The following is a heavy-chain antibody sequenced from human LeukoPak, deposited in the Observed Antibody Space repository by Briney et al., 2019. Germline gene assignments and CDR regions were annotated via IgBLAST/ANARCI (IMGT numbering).Heavy chain of an antibody. V-gene: IGHV3-48*03. Sequence: PGGSLRLSCAASGFTFSYYEMNWVRQAPGKGLEWVSYISSSGSTIYYADSVKGRFTISRDNAKNSLYLQMNSLRAEDTAVYYCARVADYGSGSYLHFDYWGQGTLVAVSS. CDR2: ISSSGSTI. CDR3: ARVADYGSGSYLHFDY. J-gene: IGHJ4*02. D-gene: IGHD3-10*01. CDR1: GFTFSYYE.